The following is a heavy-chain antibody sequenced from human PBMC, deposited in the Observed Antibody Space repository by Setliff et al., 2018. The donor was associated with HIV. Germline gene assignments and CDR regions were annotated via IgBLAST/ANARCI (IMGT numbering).Heavy chain of an antibody. V-gene: IGHV4-31*03. Sequence: NPSETLSLTCTVSGGSISSGGYYWSWIRQHPGKGLEWIGYIYYSGSTYYNPSLKSRVTISVDTSKNQFSLKLSSATAADTAVYYCARSRLHYYDSSGYYPSYFDYWGQGTLVTVSS. CDR2: IYYSGST. CDR3: ARSRLHYYDSSGYYPSYFDY. CDR1: GGSISSGGYY. D-gene: IGHD3-22*01. J-gene: IGHJ4*02.